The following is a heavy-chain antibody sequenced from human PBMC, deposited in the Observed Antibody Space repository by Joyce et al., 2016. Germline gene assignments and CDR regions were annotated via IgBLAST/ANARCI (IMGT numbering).Heavy chain of an antibody. J-gene: IGHJ4*02. V-gene: IGHV4-34*01. Sequence: QVQLQQWGAGLLKPSETLSLTCAVSGGPLRGFFWTWVRQAPGKGLEWIGDINNSGVTNYNPSRKTRVTFSVDTSKNQFSLKLTSLSAADTAVYYCARSQWLAPLMYWGQGTPVTVSS. CDR3: ARSQWLAPLMY. CDR2: INNSGVT. CDR1: GGPLRGFF. D-gene: IGHD6-19*01.